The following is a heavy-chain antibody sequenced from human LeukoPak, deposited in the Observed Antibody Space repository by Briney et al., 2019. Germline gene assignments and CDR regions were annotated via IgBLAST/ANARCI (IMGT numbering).Heavy chain of an antibody. J-gene: IGHJ4*02. CDR3: SRTYCRGGTCYSWDY. CDR2: INYSGTT. CDR1: GDSIGSGDYY. D-gene: IGHD2-15*01. Sequence: PSETLSLTCTVCGDSIGSGDYYWSWARQHPGKSLEWIGYINYSGTTYYNPSLTSRVTISVDTSKNQFSLKLSSVTAADTAVYYCSRTYCRGGTCYSWDYWGQGTLVTVSS. V-gene: IGHV4-31*03.